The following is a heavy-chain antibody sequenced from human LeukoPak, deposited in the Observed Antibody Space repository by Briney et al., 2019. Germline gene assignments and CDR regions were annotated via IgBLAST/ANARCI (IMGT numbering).Heavy chain of an antibody. CDR3: ARIRSYDFWSGYYFFDY. V-gene: IGHV2-70*11. CDR1: GFSLSTSAMC. J-gene: IGHJ4*02. CDR2: IDWDDDK. D-gene: IGHD3-3*01. Sequence: SGPTLVNPTQTLTLTCTFSGFSLSTSAMCVSWIRQPPGKALEWLARIDWDDDKYYSTSLKTRLTISKDTSKNQVVLTMTNMDPVDTATYYCARIRSYDFWSGYYFFDYWGQGTLVTVSS.